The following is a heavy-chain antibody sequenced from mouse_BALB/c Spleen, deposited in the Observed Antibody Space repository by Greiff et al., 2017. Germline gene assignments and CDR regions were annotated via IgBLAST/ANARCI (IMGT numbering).Heavy chain of an antibody. CDR1: GYTFTNYW. CDR2: IYPGGGYT. CDR3: ARAGSSGYDAMDY. V-gene: IGHV1-63*02. J-gene: IGHJ4*01. Sequence: VKLVESGAELVRPGTSVKISCKASGYTFTNYWLGWVKQRPGHGLEWIGDIYPGGGYTNYNEKFKGKATLTADTSSSTAYMQLSSLTSEDSAVYFCARAGSSGYDAMDYWGQGTSVTVSS. D-gene: IGHD3-1*01.